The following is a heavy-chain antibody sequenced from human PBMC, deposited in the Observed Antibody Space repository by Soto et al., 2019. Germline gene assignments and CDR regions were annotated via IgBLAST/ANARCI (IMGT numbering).Heavy chain of an antibody. CDR1: GASISGFY. J-gene: IGHJ5*02. V-gene: IGHV4-4*07. CDR2: IYATGTT. Sequence: PSERLSPTCTVAGASISGFYWSWIRKSAGKGLEWIGRIYATGTTDYNPSLKSRVMMSVDTSKKQFSLKLRSVTAADTAVYYCVRDGTKTLRDWFDPWGQG. CDR3: VRDGTKTLRDWFDP. D-gene: IGHD1-1*01.